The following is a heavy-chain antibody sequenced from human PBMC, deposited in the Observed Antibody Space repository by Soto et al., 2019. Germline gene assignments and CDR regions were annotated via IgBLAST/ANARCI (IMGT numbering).Heavy chain of an antibody. V-gene: IGHV3-33*01. J-gene: IGHJ2*01. Sequence: QVQLVESGGGVVQPGTSLRLSCAASGFIFRNFGMHWVRQAPGKGLEWLAFIWYDGSNQYYGDSVKGRSTISRDNSKNTLFLQMNSLRADDTAVYYCARDRGGLKYFDLWGRGSQVTVSS. D-gene: IGHD3-10*01. CDR2: IWYDGSNQ. CDR1: GFIFRNFG. CDR3: ARDRGGLKYFDL.